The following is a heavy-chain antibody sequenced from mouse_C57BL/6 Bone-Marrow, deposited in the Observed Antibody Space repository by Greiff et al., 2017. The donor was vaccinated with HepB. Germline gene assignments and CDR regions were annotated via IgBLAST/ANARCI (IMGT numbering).Heavy chain of an antibody. CDR2: INPSSGYT. Sequence: VQVVESGAELAKPGASVKLSCKASGYTFTSYWMHWVKQRPGQGLEWIGYINPSSGYTKYNQKFKDKATLTADKSSSTAYMQLSSLTYEDSAVYYCVSPYYYGSSYGDYWGQGTTLTVSS. CDR1: GYTFTSYW. CDR3: VSPYYYGSSYGDY. J-gene: IGHJ2*01. V-gene: IGHV1-7*01. D-gene: IGHD1-1*01.